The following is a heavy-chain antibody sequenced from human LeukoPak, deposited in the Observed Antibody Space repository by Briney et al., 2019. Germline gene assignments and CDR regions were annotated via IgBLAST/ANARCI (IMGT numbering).Heavy chain of an antibody. J-gene: IGHJ2*01. CDR1: GVSISDNY. Sequence: PGGSLRLSCEASGVSISDNYMSWIRQAPGKGLEWVSYISYGGRIVYSADSVKGRFTISRDNAKNSVYLQMNSLRAEDTALYYCAKQKSYWYFDLWGRGSLVSVSS. V-gene: IGHV3-11*01. CDR2: ISYGGRIV. CDR3: AKQKSYWYFDL.